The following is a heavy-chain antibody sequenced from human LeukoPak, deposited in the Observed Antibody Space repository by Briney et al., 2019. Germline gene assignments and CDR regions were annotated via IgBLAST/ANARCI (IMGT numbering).Heavy chain of an antibody. CDR2: INPNSGGT. Sequence: ASVKVSCKASGYTFTGYYMHWVRQAPGQGLEWMGWINPNSGGTNYAQKFQGRVTMTRDTSISTAYMELSRLRSDDTAVYYCARDLYARESSGWSLYNWFDPWGQGTLVTVSS. CDR3: ARDLYARESSGWSLYNWFDP. V-gene: IGHV1-2*02. CDR1: GYTFTGYY. D-gene: IGHD6-19*01. J-gene: IGHJ5*02.